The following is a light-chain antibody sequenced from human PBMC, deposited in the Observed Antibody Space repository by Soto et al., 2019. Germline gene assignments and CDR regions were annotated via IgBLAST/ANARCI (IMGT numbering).Light chain of an antibody. V-gene: IGKV1-12*01. CDR1: QGISSW. Sequence: DIQMTQSPSSVSASVGDRVTITCRERQGISSWFGWYQQKPGKAPNLLIHTASSLQSGVPSRLSGSRSGIDLTLTINSPQLEDFATFYCQPATSFPLTFGGGTKVEIK. J-gene: IGKJ4*01. CDR2: TAS. CDR3: QPATSFPLT.